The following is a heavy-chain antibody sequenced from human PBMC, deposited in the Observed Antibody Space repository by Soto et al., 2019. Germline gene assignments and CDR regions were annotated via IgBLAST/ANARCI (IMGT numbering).Heavy chain of an antibody. CDR1: GASISSSRSY. D-gene: IGHD3-3*01. Sequence: SETLSLTCTVSGASISSSRSYWGWVRQPPGKGLEWIVSFYYTGGTYSTYYNPSLKSRVTISVDTSKSQFSLNLRSVTAADTAVYYCASPRQGNYDFLSGYYALDYWGQGTLVTVS. J-gene: IGHJ4*02. CDR2: FYYTGGT. CDR3: ASPRQGNYDFLSGYYALDY. V-gene: IGHV4-39*01.